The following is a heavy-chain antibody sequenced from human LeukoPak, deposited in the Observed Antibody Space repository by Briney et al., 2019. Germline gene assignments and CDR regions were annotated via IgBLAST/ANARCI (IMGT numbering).Heavy chain of an antibody. D-gene: IGHD3-22*01. J-gene: IGHJ3*02. CDR2: IYYSGST. CDR1: GASLSSSSYY. CDR3: ARAGIYYDSSGVDAFDI. Sequence: PSETLSLTCTVSGASLSSSSYYWGWIRQPPGKGLEWIGSIYYSGSTYYNPSLKSRVAISVDTSKNQFSLKLSSVTAADTAVYYCARAGIYYDSSGVDAFDIWGQGTMVTVSS. V-gene: IGHV4-39*01.